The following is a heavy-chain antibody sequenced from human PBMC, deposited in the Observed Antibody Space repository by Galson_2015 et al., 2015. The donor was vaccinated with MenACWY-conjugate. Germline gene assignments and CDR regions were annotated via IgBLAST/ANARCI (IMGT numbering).Heavy chain of an antibody. V-gene: IGHV3-7*03. J-gene: IGHJ4*02. CDR2: IKPDGSEK. CDR3: ARDLGFYCSRHDCYSPY. CDR1: GFIFNNYW. Sequence: SLRLSCAASGFIFNNYWMSWVRQVPGKGPEWVANIKPDGSEKYYVDSVRGRFTISRDNAKNSLYLQMNSLRAEDTAVYYCARDLGFYCSRHDCYSPYWGQGTLVTVSS. D-gene: IGHD2-15*01.